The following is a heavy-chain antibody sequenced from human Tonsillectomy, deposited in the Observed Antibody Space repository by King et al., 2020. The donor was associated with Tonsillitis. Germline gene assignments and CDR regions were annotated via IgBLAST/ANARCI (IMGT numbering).Heavy chain of an antibody. J-gene: IGHJ5*02. V-gene: IGHV1-18*01. CDR2: ISADNGDP. D-gene: IGHD6-13*01. CDR3: ARDRPAYSSTWFNWFDP. Sequence: QLVQSGAEVKKPGASVKVSCKASGYTFTSYGISWVRQAPGQGLEWMGWISADNGDPIYAQKVQGRVTMTTDTSTSTAYMDLRSLRSDDTAVYYCARDRPAYSSTWFNWFDPWGPGTLVTVSS. CDR1: GYTFTSYG.